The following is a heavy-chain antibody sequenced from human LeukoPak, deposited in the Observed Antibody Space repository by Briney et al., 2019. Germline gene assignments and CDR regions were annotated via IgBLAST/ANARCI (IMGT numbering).Heavy chain of an antibody. CDR1: GFTFSNYA. CDR2: INDDDSST. J-gene: IGHJ4*02. CDR3: AKPTDYGDFVAFDS. Sequence: GGSLRLSCAASGFTFSNYAMSWVRQAPGKGLEWVSVINDDDSSTYYADFVKGRFTISRDNSKNTLYLQMNSLRADDTAVYYCAKPTDYGDFVAFDSWGQGTLVTVSS. D-gene: IGHD4-17*01. V-gene: IGHV3-23*01.